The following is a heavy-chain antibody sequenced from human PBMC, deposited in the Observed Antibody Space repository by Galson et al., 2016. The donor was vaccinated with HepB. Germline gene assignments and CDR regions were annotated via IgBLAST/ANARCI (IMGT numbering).Heavy chain of an antibody. J-gene: IGHJ3*01. CDR1: GVFIGSSPYF. V-gene: IGHV4-39*01. D-gene: IGHD4/OR15-4a*01. CDR2: LRYSGTT. CDR3: ARHETDGLSVFDV. Sequence: SETLSLTCTVSGVFIGSSPYFWAWIRQSPGKGLEWIGSLRYSGTTYYNPSLKSRVTISLDTSKDQFSLRLNSVTASDSAVYYCARHETDGLSVFDVWGQGSMVIVSS.